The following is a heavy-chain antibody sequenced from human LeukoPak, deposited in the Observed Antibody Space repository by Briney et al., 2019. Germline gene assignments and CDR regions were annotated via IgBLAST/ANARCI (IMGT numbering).Heavy chain of an antibody. Sequence: ASVKVSCKASGYTFTSYDINWVRQATGQGLEWMGWMNPNSGNTGYAQKFQGRVTITTDESTSTAYMELSSLRSEDTAVYYCARDRNLEWFFDYWGQGTLVTVSS. CDR1: GYTFTSYD. CDR3: ARDRNLEWFFDY. D-gene: IGHD3-3*01. CDR2: MNPNSGNT. J-gene: IGHJ4*02. V-gene: IGHV1-8*01.